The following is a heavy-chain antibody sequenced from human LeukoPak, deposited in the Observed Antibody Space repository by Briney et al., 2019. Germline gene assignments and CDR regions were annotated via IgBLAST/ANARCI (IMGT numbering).Heavy chain of an antibody. CDR3: ARILGIVGATTGAFDI. V-gene: IGHV3-20*04. D-gene: IGHD1-26*01. CDR2: INWNGGST. Sequence: PGGSLRLYCAASGFTFSDYYMSWIRQAPGKGLELVSGINWNGGSTGYADSVKGRFTISRDNDKNSLYLQMNSLRAEAMALYYCARILGIVGATTGAFDIWGQGTMVTVSS. CDR1: GFTFSDYY. J-gene: IGHJ3*02.